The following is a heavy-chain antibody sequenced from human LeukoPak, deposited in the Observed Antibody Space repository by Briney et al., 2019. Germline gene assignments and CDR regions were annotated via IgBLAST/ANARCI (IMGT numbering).Heavy chain of an antibody. CDR1: GGSISTYY. CDR3: ARAASGWYPFTY. Sequence: SETLSLTCTVSGGSISTYYWNWLRQPPGKGLEWIGYIYYSGSTNYHPSPKRRVTISLDTSKNQFSLKLDSVTAADTAAYYCARAASGWYPFTYWGQGTLVTVSS. J-gene: IGHJ4*02. D-gene: IGHD6-19*01. CDR2: IYYSGST. V-gene: IGHV4-59*01.